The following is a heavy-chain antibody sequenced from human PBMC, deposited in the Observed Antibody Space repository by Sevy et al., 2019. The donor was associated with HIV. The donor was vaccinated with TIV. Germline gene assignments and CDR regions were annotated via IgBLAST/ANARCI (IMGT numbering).Heavy chain of an antibody. J-gene: IGHJ4*02. CDR2: MSPNSGNT. V-gene: IGHV1-8*01. CDR1: GYTFTSYD. D-gene: IGHD5-12*01. CDR3: VRFGVDGYN. Sequence: ASVKVSCKASGYTFTSYDLNWVRQATGQGLEWMGWMSPNSGNTGHAQTFQGRVTMTRNTSLSTAYMELSSLRSEDTAVYYCVRFGVDGYNWGQGTLVTVSS.